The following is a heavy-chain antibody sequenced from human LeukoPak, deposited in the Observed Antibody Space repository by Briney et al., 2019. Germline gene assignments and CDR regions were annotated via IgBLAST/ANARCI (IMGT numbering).Heavy chain of an antibody. CDR2: ISGSGSST. Sequence: GGSLRLSCAASGFTFSSFGMHWVRQAPGKGLEWVSTISGSGSSTYYADSVKGRFTISRDNSKNTLYLQMNSLRAEDTAVYYCAKVPSTYSSSCYWGQGTLVTVSS. D-gene: IGHD6-13*01. CDR3: AKVPSTYSSSCY. CDR1: GFTFSSFG. V-gene: IGHV3-23*01. J-gene: IGHJ4*02.